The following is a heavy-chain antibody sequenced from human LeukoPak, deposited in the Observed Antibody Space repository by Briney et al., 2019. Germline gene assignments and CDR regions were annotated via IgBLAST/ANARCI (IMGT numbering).Heavy chain of an antibody. Sequence: GGSLRLSCAASGFTFDDYAMHWVRQAPGKGLEWVSGISWNSGSIGYADSVKGRFTISRDNAKNSLYLQMNSLGAEDTALYYCAKDTRITMVRGALDVWGQGTTVTVSS. D-gene: IGHD3-10*01. CDR2: ISWNSGSI. V-gene: IGHV3-9*01. CDR1: GFTFDDYA. CDR3: AKDTRITMVRGALDV. J-gene: IGHJ6*02.